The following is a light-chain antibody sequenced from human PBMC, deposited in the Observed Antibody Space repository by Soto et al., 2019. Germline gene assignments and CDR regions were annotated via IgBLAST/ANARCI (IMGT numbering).Light chain of an antibody. Sequence: DIQMTQSPSSLSASVGDSVTITCRASQSINIYLSWYQQKPGKAPKLLINVASTLQGGVPSRFSGSGSGTDFTLAISSLQPEDSATYYCQPSFSTPPTFGGGTKVDIK. CDR2: VAS. J-gene: IGKJ4*01. V-gene: IGKV1-39*01. CDR1: QSINIY. CDR3: QPSFSTPPT.